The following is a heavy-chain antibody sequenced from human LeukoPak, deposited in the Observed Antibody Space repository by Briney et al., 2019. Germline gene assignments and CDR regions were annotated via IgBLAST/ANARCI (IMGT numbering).Heavy chain of an antibody. CDR1: GDSIGSGSYY. Sequence: PSETLSLTCTVSGDSIGSGSYYWGWIRQPPGKVPEWIGSIYYSGTPYYSPSLRSRVTISVDTSKNQFFLRLTSVTAADSAVYYCARHWPCGRDCSQFDYWGQGTLVTVSS. D-gene: IGHD2-21*02. J-gene: IGHJ4*02. CDR3: ARHWPCGRDCSQFDY. V-gene: IGHV4-39*01. CDR2: IYYSGTP.